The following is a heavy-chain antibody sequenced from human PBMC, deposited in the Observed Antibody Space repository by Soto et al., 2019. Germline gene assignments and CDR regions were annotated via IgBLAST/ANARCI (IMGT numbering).Heavy chain of an antibody. Sequence: ASVKVSCKASGYTFTSYGISWVRQAPGQGLEWMGWISAYNGNTNYAQKLQGRVTMTTDTSTSTAYMELRSLRSDDTAMYYCARRSSDILTGYYGPWWFDPWGQGTLVTVSS. CDR3: ARRSSDILTGYYGPWWFDP. J-gene: IGHJ5*02. D-gene: IGHD3-9*01. CDR1: GYTFTSYG. V-gene: IGHV1-18*01. CDR2: ISAYNGNT.